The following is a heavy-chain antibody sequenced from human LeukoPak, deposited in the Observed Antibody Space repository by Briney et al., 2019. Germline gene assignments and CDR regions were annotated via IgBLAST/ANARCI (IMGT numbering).Heavy chain of an antibody. CDR2: IYYSGST. Sequence: SETLSLTCTVSGGSISSYYWSWIRQPPGKGLEWIGYIYYSGSTNYNPSLKSRVTISVDTSKNQFSLKLSSVTAADTAVYYCARDRGSSGWKNWFDPWGQGTLVTVSS. CDR3: ARDRGSSGWKNWFDP. V-gene: IGHV4-59*01. CDR1: GGSISSYY. D-gene: IGHD6-19*01. J-gene: IGHJ5*02.